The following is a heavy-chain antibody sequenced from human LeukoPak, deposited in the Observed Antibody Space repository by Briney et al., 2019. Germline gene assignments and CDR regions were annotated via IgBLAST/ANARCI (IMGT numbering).Heavy chain of an antibody. CDR2: IYNDGSRT. Sequence: QPGGSLRLSCAASGFTVTSNYMSWVRQAPGKGLEWVSLIYNDGSRTYYADSVRGRFTISRDTSEGTVYLQMDSLRPEDTAVYYCAKQWRGTGDAFDIWGQGTVVTLSS. J-gene: IGHJ3*02. V-gene: IGHV3-53*01. CDR1: GFTVTSNY. D-gene: IGHD3/OR15-3a*01. CDR3: AKQWRGTGDAFDI.